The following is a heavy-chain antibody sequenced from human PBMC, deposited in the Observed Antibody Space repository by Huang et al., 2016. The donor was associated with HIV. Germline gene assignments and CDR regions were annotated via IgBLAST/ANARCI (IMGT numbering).Heavy chain of an antibody. CDR3: ARITLTGYFDY. V-gene: IGHV1-18*01. D-gene: IGHD3-9*01. Sequence: QIQLVQSGPEVKKPGASVKVACKSSGYTLTSYGISWVRQAPGQGLEWLGSIISYMDHATLAQKVKGRVTMTRDTSTNTANMELKRLRSDDTSVYYCARITLTGYFDYWGQGTLVTVSS. CDR2: IISYMDHA. J-gene: IGHJ4*02. CDR1: GYTLTSYG.